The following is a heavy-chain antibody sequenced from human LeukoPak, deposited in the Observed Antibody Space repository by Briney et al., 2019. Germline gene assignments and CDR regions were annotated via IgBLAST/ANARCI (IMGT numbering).Heavy chain of an antibody. D-gene: IGHD3-3*01. V-gene: IGHV3-7*01. CDR1: GFTFSSYW. Sequence: GGSLRLSCAASGFTFSSYWMSWVRQAPGKGLEWVANIKQDGSEKFYVDSVRGRFTISRDNAKNSLYLQMNSLRAEDTAVYYCARDYHTGDTIFGVVIMDRFDYWGQGTLVTVSS. CDR3: ARDYHTGDTIFGVVIMDRFDY. J-gene: IGHJ4*02. CDR2: IKQDGSEK.